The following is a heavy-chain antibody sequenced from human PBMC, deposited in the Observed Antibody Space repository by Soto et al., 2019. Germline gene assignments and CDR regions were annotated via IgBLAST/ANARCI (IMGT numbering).Heavy chain of an antibody. J-gene: IGHJ6*02. Sequence: ASETLSLTCTVSGGSISSYYWSWVRQPPGKGLEWIGYMYYSGSTNYNPSLKSRVTMSVDTSKNQFSLKLSSVTAADTAVYYCARGRFGYGFYYYYGMDVWGQGTTVTVSS. D-gene: IGHD5-18*01. CDR1: GGSISSYY. CDR2: MYYSGST. CDR3: ARGRFGYGFYYYYGMDV. V-gene: IGHV4-59*12.